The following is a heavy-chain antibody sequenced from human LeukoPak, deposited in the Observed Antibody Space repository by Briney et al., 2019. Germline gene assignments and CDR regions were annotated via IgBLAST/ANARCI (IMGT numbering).Heavy chain of an antibody. CDR1: GGSISSGGYY. CDR2: IYYSGST. D-gene: IGHD3-22*01. Sequence: SQTLSLTCTVSGGSISSGGYYWSWIRQPPGKGLEWIGYIYYSGSTNYNPSLKSRVTISVDTSKNQFSLKLSSVTAADTAVYYCARSQYYYDSSGYYYNAFDIWGQGTMVTVSS. CDR3: ARSQYYYDSSGYYYNAFDI. V-gene: IGHV4-61*08. J-gene: IGHJ3*02.